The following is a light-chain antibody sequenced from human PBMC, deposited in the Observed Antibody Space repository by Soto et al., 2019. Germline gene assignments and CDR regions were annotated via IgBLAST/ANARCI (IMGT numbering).Light chain of an antibody. CDR1: SSDVGGYNY. CDR3: SSYTSSSTGV. V-gene: IGLV2-14*01. CDR2: EVS. Sequence: QSALTQPASVSGSPGQSITISCTGTSSDVGGYNYVCWYQQHPGKAPKLMIYEVSNRPSGVSKRFSGYKSGNTASETISGLQAEDEADYYCSSYTSSSTGVFGGGTKLTVL. J-gene: IGLJ3*02.